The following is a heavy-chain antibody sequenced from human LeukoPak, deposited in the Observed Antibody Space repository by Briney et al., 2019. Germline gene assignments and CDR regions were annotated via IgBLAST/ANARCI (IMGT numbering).Heavy chain of an antibody. V-gene: IGHV3-74*01. Sequence: PGGSLRISCAASGFTFNSYWMQWVRQVPGEGLVWVSRISSDGGTTHYAESVKGRVTISRDYAKNTLYLQMNSLRAEDTAVYYCARGGDGWAAFDIWGRGTMVTVSS. CDR3: ARGGDGWAAFDI. D-gene: IGHD5-12*01. J-gene: IGHJ3*02. CDR1: GFTFNSYW. CDR2: ISSDGGTT.